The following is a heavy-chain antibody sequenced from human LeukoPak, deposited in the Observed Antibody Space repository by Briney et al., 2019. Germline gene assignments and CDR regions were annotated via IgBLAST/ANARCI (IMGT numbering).Heavy chain of an antibody. Sequence: PGGSLRLSCAASGFIFSSYRMNWVRQAPGKGLEWVSSISSSSTYTYYADSVRGRFTVSRDNAKNSLYLQMNSLRAEDTAVYYCVRDPDDYSNPRWSSSSDPWGQGTLVTVSS. V-gene: IGHV3-21*01. J-gene: IGHJ5*02. CDR3: VRDPDDYSNPRWSSSSDP. CDR2: ISSSSTYT. CDR1: GFIFSSYR. D-gene: IGHD4-11*01.